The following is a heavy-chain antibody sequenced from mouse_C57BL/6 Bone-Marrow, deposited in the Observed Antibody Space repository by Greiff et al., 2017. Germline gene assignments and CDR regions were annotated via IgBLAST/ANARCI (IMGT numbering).Heavy chain of an antibody. CDR2: IDPSDSYT. CDR1: GYTFTSYW. CDR3: ARGGPCDY. J-gene: IGHJ2*01. Sequence: QVQLQQPGAELVRPGTSVKLSCKASGYTFTSYWMHWVKQRPGQGLEWIGVIDPSDSYTNYNQKFKGKATLTVDTSSSTAYMQLSSLTSEDSAVYYCARGGPCDYWGQGTTLTVSA. V-gene: IGHV1-59*01.